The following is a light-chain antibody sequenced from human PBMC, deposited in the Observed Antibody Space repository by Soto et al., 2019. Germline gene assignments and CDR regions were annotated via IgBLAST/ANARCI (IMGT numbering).Light chain of an antibody. CDR1: QSVSSN. J-gene: IGKJ1*01. CDR3: QEDNNWPPWT. Sequence: EIVMTHSPAPPSVPPGEGATLSCRASQSVSSNQAWYQQKPGKAPRLLIYGASTRPTGIPARFSGSGSGTDCSLTISSQQSEHFADYYGQEDNNWPPWTFGHGTKVVIE. CDR2: GAS. V-gene: IGKV3-15*01.